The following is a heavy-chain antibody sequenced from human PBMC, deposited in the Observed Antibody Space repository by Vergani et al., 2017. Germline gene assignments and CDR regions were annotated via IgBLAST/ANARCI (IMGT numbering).Heavy chain of an antibody. CDR1: GGSISSSSYY. V-gene: IGHV4-39*01. Sequence: QLHLHVSGPGLLKPSETLSLTCTVSGGSISSSSYYWGWIRQPPGKGLEWIGSIYYSGSTYYNPSLKSRVTISVDTSKNQFSLKLSSVTAADTAVYYCARHGDIVVVPAASFAYWGQGTLVTVSS. D-gene: IGHD2-2*01. CDR2: IYYSGST. J-gene: IGHJ4*02. CDR3: ARHGDIVVVPAASFAY.